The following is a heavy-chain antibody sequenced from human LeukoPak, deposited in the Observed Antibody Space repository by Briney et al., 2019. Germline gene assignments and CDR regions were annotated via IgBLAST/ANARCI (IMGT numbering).Heavy chain of an antibody. Sequence: ASVKVSCKASGYTFSGYYMHWVRQAPGQGLEWMGWINPNSGGTNYAQKFQGRVTMTRDTSISTAYMELSRLRSDDTAVYYCARRVVVIAATGQNWFDPWGQGTLVTVSS. V-gene: IGHV1-2*02. CDR2: INPNSGGT. J-gene: IGHJ5*02. D-gene: IGHD2-15*01. CDR1: GYTFSGYY. CDR3: ARRVVVIAATGQNWFDP.